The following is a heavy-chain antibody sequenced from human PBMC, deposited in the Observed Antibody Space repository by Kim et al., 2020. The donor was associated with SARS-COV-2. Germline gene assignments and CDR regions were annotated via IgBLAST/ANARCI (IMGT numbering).Heavy chain of an antibody. CDR2: ISDRAISI. CDR1: GFTFTAHG. CDR3: ARDRSWASDY. J-gene: IGHJ4*02. Sequence: GGSLRLSCAASGFTFTAHGFNWVRQAPGKGLEWISHISDRAISIYYADSVKGRFIISRDNAKNSVSLQMNSLRDDDTAVYYCARDRSWASDYWGQGILVT. V-gene: IGHV3-21*01. D-gene: IGHD3-16*01.